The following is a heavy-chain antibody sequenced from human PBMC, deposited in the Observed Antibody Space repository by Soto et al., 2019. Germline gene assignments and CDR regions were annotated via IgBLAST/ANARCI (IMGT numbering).Heavy chain of an antibody. J-gene: IGHJ5*02. CDR3: ARDRAAGTSQVRFDP. CDR2: ISSSSSYI. CDR1: GFTFSSYS. Sequence: GGSLRLSCAASGFTFSSYSMNWVRQAPGKGLEWVSSISSSSSYIYYADSVKGRFTISRDNAKNSLYLQMNSLRAEDTAVYYCARDRAAGTSQVRFDPWGQGTLVTVSS. V-gene: IGHV3-21*01. D-gene: IGHD6-13*01.